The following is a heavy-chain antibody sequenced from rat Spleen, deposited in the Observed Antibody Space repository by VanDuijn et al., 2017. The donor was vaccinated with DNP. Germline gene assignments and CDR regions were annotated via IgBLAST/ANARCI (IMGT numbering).Heavy chain of an antibody. CDR3: ASRGAGMWFAY. D-gene: IGHD4-2*01. CDR1: GYSITSTY. V-gene: IGHV3-1*01. Sequence: EVQLQESGSGLVKPAQSLSLTCSVTGYSITSTYWAWIRKFPGNKMEWMGYISYSGGTSYHPSLKSRISITRDTSKNQFFLQLNSVTTEDTATYYSASRGAGMWFAYWGQGTLVTVSS. J-gene: IGHJ3*01. CDR2: ISYSGGT.